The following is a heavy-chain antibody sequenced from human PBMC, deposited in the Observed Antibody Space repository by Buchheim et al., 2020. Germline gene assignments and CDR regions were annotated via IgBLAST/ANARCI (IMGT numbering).Heavy chain of an antibody. CDR2: IKSKTDGGTT. J-gene: IGHJ6*02. CDR1: GFTFSNAW. CDR3: IGGSGWYDYYYGMDV. Sequence: EVQLVESGGGLVKPGGSLRLSCAASGFTFSNAWMNWVRQAPGKGLEWVGRIKSKTDGGTTDYTAPVKGRFTISRDDSKKTLYLQMNSLKTEDTAVYYCIGGSGWYDYYYGMDVWGQGTT. V-gene: IGHV3-15*07. D-gene: IGHD6-19*01.